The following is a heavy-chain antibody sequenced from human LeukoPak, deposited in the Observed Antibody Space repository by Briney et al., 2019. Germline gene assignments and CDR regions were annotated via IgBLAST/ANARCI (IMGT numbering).Heavy chain of an antibody. V-gene: IGHV1-8*01. J-gene: IGHJ6*02. CDR2: MNPYSGNT. CDR3: ARVEVYCSSTSCDYYYYGMDV. CDR1: GYTFSSYD. D-gene: IGHD2-2*01. Sequence: ASVKVSCKASGYTFSSYDINWVRQASGQGLEWMGWMNPYSGNTGYAQKFQGRVTMTRNTSISTAYMELSSLRSEDTAVYYCARVEVYCSSTSCDYYYYGMDVWGQGTTVTVSS.